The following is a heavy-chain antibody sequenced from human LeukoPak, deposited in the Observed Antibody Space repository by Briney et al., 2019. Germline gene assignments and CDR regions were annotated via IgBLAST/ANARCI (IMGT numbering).Heavy chain of an antibody. D-gene: IGHD1-1*01. Sequence: QPGGSLRLSCVVSGFTVSSNYMGWVRQAPGKGLEWVSVFYASGSIYYADSVKGRFTISRDNSENTVFLQMNTLRAEDTAVYYCARLEKNSYYYMDVWGKGTTVTVSS. CDR3: ARLEKNSYYYMDV. CDR1: GFTVSSNY. CDR2: FYASGSI. J-gene: IGHJ6*03. V-gene: IGHV3-53*01.